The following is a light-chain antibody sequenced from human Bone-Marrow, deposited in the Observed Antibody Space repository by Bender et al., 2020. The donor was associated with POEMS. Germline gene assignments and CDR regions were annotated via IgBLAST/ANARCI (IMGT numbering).Light chain of an antibody. CDR3: QTWDSNAANYV. CDR1: KLGNKY. V-gene: IGLV3-1*01. CDR2: RDS. J-gene: IGLJ1*01. Sequence: SYELTQPPSVSVSPGQTASITCSGDKLGNKYASWYQQKPGQFPVLVIYRDSKRPSGIPERFSGSNSGNTATLTISGTQAMDEADYYCQTWDSNAANYVFGTGTKVTVL.